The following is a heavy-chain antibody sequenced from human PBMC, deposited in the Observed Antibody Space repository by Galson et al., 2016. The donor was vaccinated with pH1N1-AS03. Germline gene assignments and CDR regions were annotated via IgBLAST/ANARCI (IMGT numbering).Heavy chain of an antibody. Sequence: CAISGDSVSSDSAAWNWIRQSPSRGLEWLRRTYYRSRWYNDYAPSLSSRVSFTADTSKNQFSLHLTSVTPEDSATYFCVRDFYGDVFGYWGQGTLVTVSS. V-gene: IGHV6-1*01. J-gene: IGHJ4*02. CDR1: GDSVSSDSAA. CDR2: TYYRSRWYN. CDR3: VRDFYGDVFGY. D-gene: IGHD4-17*01.